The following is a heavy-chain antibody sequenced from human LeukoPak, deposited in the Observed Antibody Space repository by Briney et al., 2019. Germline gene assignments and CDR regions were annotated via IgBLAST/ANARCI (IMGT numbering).Heavy chain of an antibody. J-gene: IGHJ3*02. V-gene: IGHV3-30*04. CDR1: GFTFSSYA. Sequence: QSGGSLRLSCAASGFTFSSYAMHWVRQAPGKGLEWVAVISYDGSNKYYADSVKGRFTISRHNSKNTLYLQMNSLRAEDTAVYYCAKEMRYYDRSGFPPDAFDIWGQGTMVTVSS. CDR2: ISYDGSNK. CDR3: AKEMRYYDRSGFPPDAFDI. D-gene: IGHD3-22*01.